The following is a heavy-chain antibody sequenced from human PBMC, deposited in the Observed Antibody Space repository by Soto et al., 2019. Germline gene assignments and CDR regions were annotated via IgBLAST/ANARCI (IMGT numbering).Heavy chain of an antibody. J-gene: IGHJ4*02. CDR3: AREGGESSDGLYYFDS. D-gene: IGHD3-16*01. CDR2: IYYSGNT. CDR1: GGSTSSDNY. Sequence: QVQLQESGPGLVKPSQTLSLTCTVSGGSTSSDNYWSWIRQSPGKGLKWIGHIYYSGNTDYNQSLKSRLAISIDTSKNQFSLKLSSVTAADTAVYFCAREGGESSDGLYYFDSWGQGSLVTVSS. V-gene: IGHV4-30-4*01.